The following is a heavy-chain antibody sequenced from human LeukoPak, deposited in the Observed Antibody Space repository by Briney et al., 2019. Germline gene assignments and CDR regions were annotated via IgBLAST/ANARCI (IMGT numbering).Heavy chain of an antibody. Sequence: GGSLRLSCEASGFTFSSYSMNWVRRAPGKGLEWVSSISSSSSYIYYADSVKGRFTISRDNAKNSLYLQMNSLRAEDTAVYYCARDSRYSSGSMGGYWGQGTLVTVSS. CDR2: ISSSSSYI. J-gene: IGHJ4*02. CDR3: ARDSRYSSGSMGGY. D-gene: IGHD6-19*01. CDR1: GFTFSSYS. V-gene: IGHV3-21*01.